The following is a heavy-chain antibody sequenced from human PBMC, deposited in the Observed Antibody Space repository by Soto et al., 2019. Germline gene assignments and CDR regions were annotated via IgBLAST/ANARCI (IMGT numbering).Heavy chain of an antibody. CDR2: IIPIFCTA. D-gene: IGHD2-2*01. CDR1: GGTFSSYA. Sequence: SVKVSCKASGGTFSSYAISGVRQAPGQGLEWMGGIIPIFCTANYAQKFQGRVTITADESTSTAYMEPSSLRSEDTAVYYCARDGEYCSSTSCYRPHYYYYGMDVWGQGTTVTVSS. CDR3: ARDGEYCSSTSCYRPHYYYYGMDV. J-gene: IGHJ6*02. V-gene: IGHV1-69*13.